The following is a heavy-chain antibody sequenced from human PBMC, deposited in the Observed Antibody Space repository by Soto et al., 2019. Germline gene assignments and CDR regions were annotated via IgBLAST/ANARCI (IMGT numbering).Heavy chain of an antibody. CDR2: ISSGGGTI. Sequence: GGSLRLSCAASGLTFSTYSMNWVRQAPGRGLEWVSYISSGGGTIYYADSVKGRFTISRDNAKNSLYLQINSLRAEDTAVYYCARLYCTGGACPSDYWGQGTLVTVSS. V-gene: IGHV3-48*01. J-gene: IGHJ4*02. CDR3: ARLYCTGGACPSDY. D-gene: IGHD2-8*02. CDR1: GLTFSTYS.